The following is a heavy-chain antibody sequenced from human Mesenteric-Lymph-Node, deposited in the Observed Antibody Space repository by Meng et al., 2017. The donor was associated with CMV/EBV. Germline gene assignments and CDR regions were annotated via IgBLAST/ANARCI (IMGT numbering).Heavy chain of an antibody. V-gene: IGHV2-5*02. CDR3: AHSSGIAAAGPFYFDY. Sequence: QITLKESGPTLVKPTQTLTLTCTFSGFSLSTSGVGVGWIRQPPGKALEWLALIYWDDDKRYSRSLKSRLTITKDTSKNQVVLTMTNMDPVDTATYYCAHSSGIAAAGPFYFDYWGQGTLVTVSS. D-gene: IGHD6-13*01. CDR2: IYWDDDK. CDR1: GFSLSTSGVG. J-gene: IGHJ4*02.